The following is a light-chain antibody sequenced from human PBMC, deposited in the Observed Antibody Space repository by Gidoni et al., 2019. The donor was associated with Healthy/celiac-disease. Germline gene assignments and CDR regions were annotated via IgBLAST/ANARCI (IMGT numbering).Light chain of an antibody. CDR1: NSDAGGYNY. CDR2: EVS. V-gene: IGLV2-14*01. CDR3: SSYTSSSTLGV. Sequence: SALTQPASVSGSPGQSITIPCTGTNSDAGGYNYVSWYQQPPGKAPKLMIYEVSNRPSGVSNRFSGSKSGNTASLTISGLQAEDEADYYCSSYTSSSTLGVFGGGTKLTVL. J-gene: IGLJ2*01.